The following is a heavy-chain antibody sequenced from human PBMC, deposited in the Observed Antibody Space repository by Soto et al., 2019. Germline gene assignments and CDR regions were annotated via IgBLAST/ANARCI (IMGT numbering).Heavy chain of an antibody. V-gene: IGHV4-59*08. D-gene: IGHD3-3*01. CDR2: IYYSGST. J-gene: IGHJ4*02. CDR1: GGSISSYY. CDR3: ARLTSFWSGYPGYYFDY. Sequence: PSETLSLTCTVSGGSISSYYWSWIRQPPGKGLEWIGYIYYSGSTNYNPSLKSRVTISVDTSKNQFSLKLSSVTAADTAVYYCARLTSFWSGYPGYYFDYWGQGTLVTVSS.